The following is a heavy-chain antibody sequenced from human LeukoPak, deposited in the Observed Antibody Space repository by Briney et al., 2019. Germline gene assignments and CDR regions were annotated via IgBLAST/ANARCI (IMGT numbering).Heavy chain of an antibody. J-gene: IGHJ6*02. CDR2: ISYDGTKK. Sequence: PGGSLRLSCAASGFTFSSYGMNWVRQAPGKGLEWVAVISYDGTKKYYADSVKGRFTISRDNSKNTLSLQMNSLRPEDTAVYYCAKDRGSTGIYGMDVWGQGTTVTVSS. CDR1: GFTFSSYG. V-gene: IGHV3-30*18. D-gene: IGHD2-2*01. CDR3: AKDRGSTGIYGMDV.